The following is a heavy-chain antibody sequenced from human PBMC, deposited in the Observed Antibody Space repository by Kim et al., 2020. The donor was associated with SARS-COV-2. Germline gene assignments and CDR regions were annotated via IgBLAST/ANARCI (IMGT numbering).Heavy chain of an antibody. CDR3: ARDRGYYDSSGSRRDYYGMDV. J-gene: IGHJ6*02. D-gene: IGHD3-22*01. Sequence: GGSLRLSCAASGFTFSSYSMNWVRQAPGKGLEWVSSISSSSSYIYYADSVKGRFTISRDNAKNSLYLQMNSLRAEDTAVYYCARDRGYYDSSGSRRDYYGMDVWGQGTTVTVSS. CDR1: GFTFSSYS. CDR2: ISSSSSYI. V-gene: IGHV3-21*01.